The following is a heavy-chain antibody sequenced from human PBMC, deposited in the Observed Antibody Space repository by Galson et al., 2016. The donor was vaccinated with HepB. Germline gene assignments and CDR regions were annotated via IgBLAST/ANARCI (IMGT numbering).Heavy chain of an antibody. J-gene: IGHJ4*02. Sequence: SLRLSCAASGFTFNSYWMAWVRQAPGKGLEWVANIKQDGSKKYYVDSVKGRFTISRDNAKNSLYLQMNSLRVEDTAVYYCSCPTGGNWTDYWGQGTLVTVSS. D-gene: IGHD1-1*01. CDR1: GFTFNSYW. CDR2: IKQDGSKK. V-gene: IGHV3-7*05. CDR3: SCPTGGNWTDY.